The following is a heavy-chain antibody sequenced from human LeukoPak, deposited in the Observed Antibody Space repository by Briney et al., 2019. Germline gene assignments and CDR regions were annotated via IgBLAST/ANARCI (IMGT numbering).Heavy chain of an antibody. D-gene: IGHD3-22*01. V-gene: IGHV4-34*01. CDR1: GGSFSGYY. CDR3: ARGDVGYYDSSGYYFDY. Sequence: PSETLSLTCAVHGGSFSGYYWSWIRQPPGKGLEWIGEINHSGSTNYNPSLKSRVTISVDTSKNQFSLKLSSVTAADTAVYYCARGDVGYYDSSGYYFDYWGQGTLVTVSS. J-gene: IGHJ4*02. CDR2: INHSGST.